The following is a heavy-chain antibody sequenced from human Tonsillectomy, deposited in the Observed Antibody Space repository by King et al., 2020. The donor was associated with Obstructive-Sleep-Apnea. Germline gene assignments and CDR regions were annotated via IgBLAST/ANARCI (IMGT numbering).Heavy chain of an antibody. CDR2: IYYTGAT. D-gene: IGHD4-17*01. Sequence: QLQESGPGLVKPSETLSLTCIVSGGSISTSSYFWGWILQPPGKGLEWIGNIYYTGATYYNPSLKSRVTISVDTSKNQFSLRLRSVTAADTAVYYCARDFYGDYYFDYWGQGALVTVSS. CDR3: ARDFYGDYYFDY. CDR1: GGSISTSSYF. V-gene: IGHV4-39*07. J-gene: IGHJ4*02.